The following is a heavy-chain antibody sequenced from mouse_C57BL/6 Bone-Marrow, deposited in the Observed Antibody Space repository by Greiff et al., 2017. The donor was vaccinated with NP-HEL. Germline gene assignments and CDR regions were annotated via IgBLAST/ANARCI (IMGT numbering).Heavy chain of an antibody. CDR3: AGDIYYHAMDY. CDR2: ITHSGET. CDR1: GFPITSGYY. V-gene: IGHV12-3*01. Sequence: VQRVESGPGLVKPSQSLFLTCSITGFPITSGYYWIWIRQSPGKPLEWMGYITHSGETFYNPSLQSPISITRETSKNQFFLQLNSVTTEDTAMYYCAGDIYYHAMDYWGQGTSVTVSS. J-gene: IGHJ4*01. D-gene: IGHD2-1*01.